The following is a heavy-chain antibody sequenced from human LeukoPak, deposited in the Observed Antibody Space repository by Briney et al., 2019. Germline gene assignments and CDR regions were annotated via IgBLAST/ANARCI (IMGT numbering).Heavy chain of an antibody. V-gene: IGHV3-23*01. D-gene: IGHD1-26*01. CDR2: ISGSGGST. CDR1: GFTFSSYA. CDR3: AKLTLGAHLDY. Sequence: GGSLRPSCAASGFTFSSYAMSWVRQAPGKGVEGVSAISGSGGSTYYADSVKGRFTISRDNSKNTLYLQMNSLRAEDTAVYYCAKLTLGAHLDYWGQGTLVTVSS. J-gene: IGHJ4*02.